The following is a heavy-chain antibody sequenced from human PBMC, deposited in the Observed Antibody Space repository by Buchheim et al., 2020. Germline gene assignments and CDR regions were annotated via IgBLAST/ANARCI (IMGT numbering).Heavy chain of an antibody. V-gene: IGHV3-30*04. CDR2: ISYDGSNK. CDR1: GFTFSSYA. CDR3: ARDQTYYDFWSGYFDGYYYGMDV. D-gene: IGHD3-3*01. J-gene: IGHJ6*02. Sequence: QVQLVESGGGVVQPGRSLRLSCAASGFTFSSYAMHWVRQAPGKGLEWVAVISYDGSNKYYADSAKGRFTISRDNSKNTLYLQMNSLRAEDTAVYYCARDQTYYDFWSGYFDGYYYGMDVWGQGTT.